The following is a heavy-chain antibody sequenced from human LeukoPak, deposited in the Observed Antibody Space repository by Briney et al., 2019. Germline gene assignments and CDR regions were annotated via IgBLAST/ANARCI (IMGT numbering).Heavy chain of an antibody. D-gene: IGHD6-13*01. CDR3: ARVYSSSWYSGYLYMDV. CDR2: ISYRSSDI. Sequence: PGGSLRLSCAASEFTLSSYNVKWVRQAPGKGLEWVSSISYRSSDIDYADSVKGRFTISRDNAKQLLYLQMSSLRAEDTAVYYCARVYSSSWYSGYLYMDVWGKGTTVTVSS. V-gene: IGHV3-21*01. CDR1: EFTLSSYN. J-gene: IGHJ6*03.